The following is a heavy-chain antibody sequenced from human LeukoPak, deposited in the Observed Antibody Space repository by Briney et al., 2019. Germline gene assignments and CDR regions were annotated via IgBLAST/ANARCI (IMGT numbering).Heavy chain of an antibody. V-gene: IGHV4-61*02. CDR2: IYTSGST. CDR3: ASTPTRNAFDI. J-gene: IGHJ3*02. Sequence: XLECIWRIYTSGSTNYNPSLKSRVTISVDTSKNQFSLKLSSVTAADTAVYYCASTPTRNAFDIWGQGTMVTVSS. D-gene: IGHD1-1*01.